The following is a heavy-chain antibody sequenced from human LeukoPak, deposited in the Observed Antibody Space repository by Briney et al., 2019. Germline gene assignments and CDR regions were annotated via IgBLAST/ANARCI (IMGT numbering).Heavy chain of an antibody. D-gene: IGHD3-10*01. Sequence: SETLSLTCTVSGVSVRDAYYSWSWIRQPPGKGLEWIAYIYYSGSTNYNPSLNSRVTISVDTSKNQFSLKLSSVTAADTAVYYCARNHYFGSETYPLFDYWGQGTLVTVSS. CDR1: GVSVRDAYYS. CDR3: ARNHYFGSETYPLFDY. CDR2: IYYSGST. V-gene: IGHV4-61*01. J-gene: IGHJ4*02.